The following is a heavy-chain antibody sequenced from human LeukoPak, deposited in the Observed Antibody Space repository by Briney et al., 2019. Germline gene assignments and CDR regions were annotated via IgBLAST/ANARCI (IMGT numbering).Heavy chain of an antibody. Sequence: SQTLSLTCTVSGGSISSGGYYWSWIRQPPGKGLEWIGYIYHSGSTYYNPSLKSRVTISVDRAKNQFSLKLSSVTAADTAVYYCARGDTIFGVVIMAPLDYWGQGTLVTVSS. CDR3: ARGDTIFGVVIMAPLDY. CDR2: IYHSGST. V-gene: IGHV4-30-2*01. D-gene: IGHD3-3*01. CDR1: GGSISSGGYY. J-gene: IGHJ4*02.